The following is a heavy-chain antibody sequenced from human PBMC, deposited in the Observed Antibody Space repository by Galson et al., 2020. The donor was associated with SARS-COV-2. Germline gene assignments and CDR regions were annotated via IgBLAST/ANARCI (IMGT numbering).Heavy chain of an antibody. D-gene: IGHD2-15*01. CDR2: ISWNSGSI. J-gene: IGHJ6*03. Sequence: GGSLRLSCAASGFTFDDYAMHWVRQAPGKGLEWVSGISWNSGSIGYADSVKGRFTISRDNAKNSLYLQMNSLRAEDTALYYCAKDIGFADYYMDVWGKGTTVTVSS. V-gene: IGHV3-9*01. CDR3: AKDIGFADYYMDV. CDR1: GFTFDDYA.